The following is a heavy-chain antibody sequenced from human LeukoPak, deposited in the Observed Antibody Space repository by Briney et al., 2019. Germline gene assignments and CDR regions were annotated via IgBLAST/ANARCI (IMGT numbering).Heavy chain of an antibody. CDR3: ARLPRSIAVAGRDAFDI. D-gene: IGHD6-19*01. V-gene: IGHV3-7*04. CDR2: INPDGSDA. CDR1: GYTFTSYC. Sequence: GGSLRLSCAASGYTFTSYCMSWVRQAPGQGLEWVAYINPDGSDAYYVDSVKGRFTMSRDNAKNSLYLQMNSLRAEDTAVYYCARLPRSIAVAGRDAFDIWGQGTMVSVSS. J-gene: IGHJ3*02.